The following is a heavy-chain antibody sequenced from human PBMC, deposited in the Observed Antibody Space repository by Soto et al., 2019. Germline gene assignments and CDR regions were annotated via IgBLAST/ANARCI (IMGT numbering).Heavy chain of an antibody. CDR3: ARRQGLDVVVPAANDAFDI. CDR2: IYYSGST. D-gene: IGHD2-2*01. V-gene: IGHV4-59*08. CDR1: GGSISSYY. Sequence: SETLSLTCTVSGGSISSYYWSWIRQPPGKGLKWIGYIYYSGSTNYNPSLKSRVTISVDTSKNQFSLKLSSVTAAGTAVYYFARRQGLDVVVPAANDAFDIWGQGTMVTVSS. J-gene: IGHJ3*02.